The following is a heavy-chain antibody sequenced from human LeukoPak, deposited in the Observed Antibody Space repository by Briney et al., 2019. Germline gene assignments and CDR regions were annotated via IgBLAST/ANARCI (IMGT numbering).Heavy chain of an antibody. Sequence: GGSLRLSCAASGFTFSSYGMHWVRQAPGKGLEWVAVIWYDGSNKYYADSVKGRFTISRDNSKNTLYLQMNSLRAEDTAVYYCARDNRMVRGTIDYWGQGTLVTASS. CDR1: GFTFSSYG. CDR2: IWYDGSNK. CDR3: ARDNRMVRGTIDY. D-gene: IGHD3-10*01. V-gene: IGHV3-33*01. J-gene: IGHJ4*02.